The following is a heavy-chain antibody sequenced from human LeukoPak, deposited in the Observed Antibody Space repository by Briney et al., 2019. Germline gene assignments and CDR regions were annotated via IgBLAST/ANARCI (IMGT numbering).Heavy chain of an antibody. CDR2: IRYDGSKK. D-gene: IGHD3-10*02. Sequence: GGSLRLSCAASGFTFSSYGMHWVRQAPGKGLEWVAFIRYDGSKKYYTDSVKGRFTISRDNSKNTLYLQMNSLSAEDTAFYYCAKEELRRITMWGYMDVWGKGTTVTISS. CDR1: GFTFSSYG. CDR3: AKEELRRITMWGYMDV. V-gene: IGHV3-30*02. J-gene: IGHJ6*03.